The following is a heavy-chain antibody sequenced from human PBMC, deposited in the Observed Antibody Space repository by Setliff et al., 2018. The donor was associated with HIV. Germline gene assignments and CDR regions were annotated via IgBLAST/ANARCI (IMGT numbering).Heavy chain of an antibody. J-gene: IGHJ4*02. D-gene: IGHD3-22*01. V-gene: IGHV4-39*01. CDR3: ARPYDSLYG. Sequence: SETLSLTCTVSGDSITNSMHCWSWIRQPPGKGLEFIGSIHYNDGKTYYNPTLQSRVTISADTSKNQFYLKLTSVTAADTAIYYCARPYDSLYGWGQGVLVTVSS. CDR1: GDSITNSMHC. CDR2: IHYNDGKT.